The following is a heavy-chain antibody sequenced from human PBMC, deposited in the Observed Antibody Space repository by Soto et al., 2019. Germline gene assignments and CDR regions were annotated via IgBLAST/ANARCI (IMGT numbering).Heavy chain of an antibody. D-gene: IGHD3-3*01. CDR2: ISSSGSTI. Sequence: QVQLVESGGGLVKPGGSLRLSCAASGFTFSDYYMSWIRQAPGKGLEWVSYISSSGSTIYYADSVKGRFTISRDNAKNSLVVEMNSLRAEETAVYYCARVERGITVFGVVIPPFDYWGQGTLVTVSS. CDR3: ARVERGITVFGVVIPPFDY. J-gene: IGHJ4*02. CDR1: GFTFSDYY. V-gene: IGHV3-11*01.